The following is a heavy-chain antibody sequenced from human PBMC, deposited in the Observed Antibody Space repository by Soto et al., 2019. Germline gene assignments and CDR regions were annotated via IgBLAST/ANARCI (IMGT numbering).Heavy chain of an antibody. D-gene: IGHD2-2*01. Sequence: QLQLQESGPGLVKPSETLSLTCTVSGGSISSSSYYWGWIRQPPGKGLEWIGSAYYSGSTFYNPSLKSRVTIYVATSKNQFSLKLSSVTAADTAVYYCARRNIDCISTSCQFDYWGQGTLVTVSS. J-gene: IGHJ4*02. CDR1: GGSISSSSYY. CDR3: ARRNIDCISTSCQFDY. CDR2: AYYSGST. V-gene: IGHV4-39*01.